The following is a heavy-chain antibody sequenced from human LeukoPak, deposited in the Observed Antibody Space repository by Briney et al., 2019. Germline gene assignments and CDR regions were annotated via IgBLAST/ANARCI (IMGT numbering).Heavy chain of an antibody. J-gene: IGHJ4*02. CDR2: ISGSGGST. D-gene: IGHD6-13*01. CDR1: GFTFSSYA. V-gene: IGHV3-23*01. Sequence: PGGSLRLSCAASGFTFSSYAMSWVRQAPGKGLEWVSAISGSGGSTYYADSVKGRFTISRDNSKNTLYLQMNSLRAEDTAVYYCAKDPSSSWTSIPFDYWGEGTLVTVSS. CDR3: AKDPSSSWTSIPFDY.